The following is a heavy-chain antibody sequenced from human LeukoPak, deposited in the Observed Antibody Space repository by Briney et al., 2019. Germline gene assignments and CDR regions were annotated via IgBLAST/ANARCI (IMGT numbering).Heavy chain of an antibody. CDR1: GFTFSSYA. CDR2: ISSNGGRT. Sequence: PGGSLRLSCAASGFTFSSYAMSWVRQAPGKGLEWVSTISSNGGRTLYADSVKGRFSISSENSKNTLYLQMNSLRAEDTAVYYCAKALAPGIAVAGTGLGYWGQGTLVTVSS. J-gene: IGHJ4*02. V-gene: IGHV3-23*01. D-gene: IGHD6-19*01. CDR3: AKALAPGIAVAGTGLGY.